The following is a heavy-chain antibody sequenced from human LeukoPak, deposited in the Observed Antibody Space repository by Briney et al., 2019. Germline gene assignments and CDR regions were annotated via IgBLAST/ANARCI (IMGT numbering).Heavy chain of an antibody. CDR3: AKGGWGCSITSCYADAFDI. D-gene: IGHD2-2*01. CDR2: IRGSGGST. Sequence: GGSLRLSCAASGFTFSSYAMSWVRQAPGKGLEWVSAIRGSGGSTYYADSVKGRFTISRDNSKNTLYLQMNSLRAEDTAVYYCAKGGWGCSITSCYADAFDIWGQGTMVTVSS. V-gene: IGHV3-23*01. J-gene: IGHJ3*02. CDR1: GFTFSSYA.